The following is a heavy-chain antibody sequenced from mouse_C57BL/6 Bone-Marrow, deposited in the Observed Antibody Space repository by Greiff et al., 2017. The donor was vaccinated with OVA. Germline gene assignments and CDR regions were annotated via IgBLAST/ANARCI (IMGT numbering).Heavy chain of an antibody. CDR3: AYYYGSSLGFAY. CDR2: IYPGGGYT. CDR1: GYTFTNYW. D-gene: IGHD1-1*01. Sequence: QVQLKQSGAELVRPGTSVKMSCKASGYTFTNYWIGWAKQRPGHGLEWIGDIYPGGGYTNYNEKFKGKATLTADKSSSTAYVQFSSLTSEDSAIYYCAYYYGSSLGFAYWGQGTLVTVSA. J-gene: IGHJ3*01. V-gene: IGHV1-63*01.